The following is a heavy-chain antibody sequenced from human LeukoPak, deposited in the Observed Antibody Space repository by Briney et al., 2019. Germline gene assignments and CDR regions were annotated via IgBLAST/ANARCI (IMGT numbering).Heavy chain of an antibody. V-gene: IGHV3-23*01. D-gene: IGHD3-9*01. J-gene: IGHJ4*02. CDR2: TSGSGGST. CDR3: AKVGYDILTGYYDY. Sequence: GGSLRLSCAASGFTFSSYAMSWVRQAPGKGLEWVSATSGSGGSTYYADSVKGRFTISRDNSKNTLYLQMNSLRAEDTAVYYCAKVGYDILTGYYDYWGQGTLVTVSS. CDR1: GFTFSSYA.